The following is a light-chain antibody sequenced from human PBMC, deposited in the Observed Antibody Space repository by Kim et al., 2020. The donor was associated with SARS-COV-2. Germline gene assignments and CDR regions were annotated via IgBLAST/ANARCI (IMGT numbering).Light chain of an antibody. CDR3: QQSYSTPSIT. J-gene: IGKJ5*01. Sequence: SVGDRVTITCRTSQSISSYLNWYQQKPGKAPNLLIYAASSLQSGVPSRFSGSGSGTDFTLSISSLQPEDFATYYCQQSYSTPSITFGQGTRLEIK. V-gene: IGKV1-39*01. CDR1: QSISSY. CDR2: AAS.